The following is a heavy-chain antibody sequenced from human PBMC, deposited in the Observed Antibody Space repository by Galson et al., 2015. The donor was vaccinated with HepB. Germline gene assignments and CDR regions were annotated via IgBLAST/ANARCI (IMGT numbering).Heavy chain of an antibody. CDR3: AREGGNYYYYYMDV. D-gene: IGHD3-16*01. J-gene: IGHJ6*03. CDR1: GFTFSSYS. V-gene: IGHV3-48*01. Sequence: SLRLSCAASGFTFSSYSMNWVRQAPGKGLEWVSYISSSSSTIYYADSVKGRFTISRDNAKSSLYLQMNSLRAEDTAVYYCAREGGNYYYYYMDVWGKGTTVTVSS. CDR2: ISSSSSTI.